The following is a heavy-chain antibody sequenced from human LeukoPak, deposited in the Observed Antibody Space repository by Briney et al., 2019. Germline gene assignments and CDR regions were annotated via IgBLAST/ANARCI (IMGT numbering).Heavy chain of an antibody. J-gene: IGHJ6*03. D-gene: IGHD6-13*01. CDR3: ARGPQYSSSWYGYYYYYYMDV. CDR2: ISAYNGNT. V-gene: IGHV1-18*01. CDR1: GYTFTSYG. Sequence: ASVKVSCKASGYTFTSYGISWVRQAPGQGLEWMGWISAYNGNTNYAQKLQGRVTMTTDTSTSTAYMELRSLRSDDTAVYYCARGPQYSSSWYGYYYYYYMDVWGKGTTVTVSS.